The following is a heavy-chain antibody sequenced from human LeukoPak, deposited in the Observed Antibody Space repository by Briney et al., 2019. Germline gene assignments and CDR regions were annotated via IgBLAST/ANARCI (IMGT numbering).Heavy chain of an antibody. D-gene: IGHD3-3*01. CDR2: ISSSGSTI. CDR3: AREDYDFWSVYWFDP. J-gene: IGHJ5*02. V-gene: IGHV3-48*03. Sequence: GGSLRLSCAASGFTFSSYEMNWVRQAPGKGLEWVSYISSSGSTIYYADSVKGRFTISRDNAKNSLYLQMRSLRVEDTAVYYCAREDYDFWSVYWFDPWGQGTLVTVSS. CDR1: GFTFSSYE.